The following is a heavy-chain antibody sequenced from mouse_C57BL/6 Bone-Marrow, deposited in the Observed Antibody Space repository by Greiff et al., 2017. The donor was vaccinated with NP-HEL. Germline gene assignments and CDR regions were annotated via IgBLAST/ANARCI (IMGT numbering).Heavy chain of an antibody. CDR1: GYTFTDYE. V-gene: IGHV1-15*01. J-gene: IGHJ2*01. Sequence: QVQLQQSGAELVRPGASVTLSCKASGYTFTDYEMHWVKQTPVHGLEWIGAIDPETGGTAYNQKFQGKAILTAYKSSSTAYMELRSLTSVDSAVYYCTSVYYGDYWGQGTTLTVSS. CDR2: IDPETGGT. CDR3: TSVYYGDY. D-gene: IGHD2-1*01.